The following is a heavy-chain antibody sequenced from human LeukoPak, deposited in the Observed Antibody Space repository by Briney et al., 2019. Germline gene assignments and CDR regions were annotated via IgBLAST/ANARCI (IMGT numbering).Heavy chain of an antibody. J-gene: IGHJ3*02. CDR2: IYYSGST. Sequence: SETLSLTCTVSGGSISSGDYYWSWIRQPPGKGLEWIGYIYYSGSTYYNPSLKSRVTISVDASKNQFSLKLSSVTAADTAVYYCARVRDGSDAFDIWGQGTMVTVSS. D-gene: IGHD5-24*01. CDR3: ARVRDGSDAFDI. V-gene: IGHV4-30-4*02. CDR1: GGSISSGDYY.